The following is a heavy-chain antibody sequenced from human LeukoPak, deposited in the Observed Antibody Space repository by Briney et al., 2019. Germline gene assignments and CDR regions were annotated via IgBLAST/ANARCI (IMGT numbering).Heavy chain of an antibody. CDR3: ARVNLRGSNYNWFDP. Sequence: KVSCKTSGGTFLSHTFSWVRQAPGQGLEWMGKITPVINTANYAQTFQGRVSIYADKSTTTVYMDLSGLRPDDTAVYYCARVNLRGSNYNWFDPWGQGTLVTVAS. D-gene: IGHD1-26*01. CDR2: ITPVINTA. J-gene: IGHJ5*02. CDR1: GGTFLSHT. V-gene: IGHV1-69*08.